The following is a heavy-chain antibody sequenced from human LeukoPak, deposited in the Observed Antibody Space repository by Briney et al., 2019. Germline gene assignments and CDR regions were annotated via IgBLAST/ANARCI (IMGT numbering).Heavy chain of an antibody. Sequence: GGSLRLSCAASGFTFSSYTMHWVRQAPGKGLEWVSTIYSGGTTYYADSVMGRFTISRHNSRNTLYLQMNSLRAEDTAVYYCARVDTVMAYYFDLWGQGTLVTVSS. CDR2: IYSGGTT. D-gene: IGHD5-18*01. J-gene: IGHJ4*02. CDR1: GFTFSSYT. V-gene: IGHV3-53*04. CDR3: ARVDTVMAYYFDL.